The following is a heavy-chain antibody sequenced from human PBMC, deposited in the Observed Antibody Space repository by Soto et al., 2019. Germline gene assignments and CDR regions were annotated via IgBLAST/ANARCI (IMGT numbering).Heavy chain of an antibody. CDR3: ARVTPVSYGDSPRYGMDV. J-gene: IGHJ6*02. CDR1: GGTFSSYA. D-gene: IGHD4-17*01. Sequence: VKVSCKASGGTFSSYAISWVRQAPGQGLEWMGGIIPIFGTANYAQKFQGRVTITADESTSTAYMELSSLRSEDTAVYYCARVTPVSYGDSPRYGMDVWGQGTTVTVSS. V-gene: IGHV1-69*01. CDR2: IIPIFGTA.